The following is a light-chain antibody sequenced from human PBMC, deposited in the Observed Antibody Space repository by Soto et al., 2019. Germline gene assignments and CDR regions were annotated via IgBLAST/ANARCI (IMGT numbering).Light chain of an antibody. CDR3: QVWDTTNDHHV. J-gene: IGLJ1*01. Sequence: SYVLTQSPSVSVAPGQTATITCGGNNIGSKSVNWYQQKAGQAPVLVMSYDSDRPSGIPERFSGSNSGNTATLTLSMVESGDEADYYCQVWDTTNDHHVFGSGTKLTVL. V-gene: IGLV3-21*01. CDR1: NIGSKS. CDR2: YDS.